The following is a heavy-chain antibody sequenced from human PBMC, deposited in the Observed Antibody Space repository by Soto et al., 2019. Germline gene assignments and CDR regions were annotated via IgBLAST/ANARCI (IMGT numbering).Heavy chain of an antibody. D-gene: IGHD4-4*01. CDR3: AKVLGPPPSYYSYYYYGMDV. CDR1: GFTFSSYA. Sequence: GGSLRLSCAASGFTFSSYAMSWVRQAPGKGLEWVSAISGSGGSTYYADSVKGRFTISRDNSKNTLYLQMNSLRAEDTAVYYCAKVLGPPPSYYSYYYYGMDVWGQGTTVTVSS. CDR2: ISGSGGST. V-gene: IGHV3-23*01. J-gene: IGHJ6*02.